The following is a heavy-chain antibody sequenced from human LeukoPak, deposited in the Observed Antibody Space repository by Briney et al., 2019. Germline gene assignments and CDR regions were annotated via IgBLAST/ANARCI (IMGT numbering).Heavy chain of an antibody. Sequence: GRSLRLSCAASGFTFSSYAMHWVRQAPGKGLEWVAVISYDGSNKYYVDSVKGRFTISRDNAKNSLYLQMNSLRAEDTAVYYCARSPSGDSSGYHYYFDYWGQGILVTVSS. CDR3: ARSPSGDSSGYHYYFDY. V-gene: IGHV3-30*04. D-gene: IGHD3-22*01. CDR2: ISYDGSNK. J-gene: IGHJ4*02. CDR1: GFTFSSYA.